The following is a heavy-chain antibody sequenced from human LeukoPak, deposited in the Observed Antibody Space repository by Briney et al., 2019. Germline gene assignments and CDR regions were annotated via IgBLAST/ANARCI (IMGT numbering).Heavy chain of an antibody. J-gene: IGHJ4*02. CDR2: ISDSGVT. V-gene: IGHV4-59*08. Sequence: SETLSLTCTVSGDSTSSYHWSWIRQPPGKGLEWIGYISDSGVTNYNPALKGRVTISVDTSKNQFSLNLNSVTAADTAVYYCAGHWSGVTATILDSWGQGILVTVSS. CDR3: AGHWSGVTATILDS. D-gene: IGHD2-15*01. CDR1: GDSTSSYH.